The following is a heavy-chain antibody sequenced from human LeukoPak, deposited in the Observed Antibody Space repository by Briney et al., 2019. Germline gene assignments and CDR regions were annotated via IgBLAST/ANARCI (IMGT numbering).Heavy chain of an antibody. CDR3: ARHPSYCSGGSCFSDY. CDR2: IYPGDSDT. V-gene: IGHV5-51*01. J-gene: IGHJ4*02. D-gene: IGHD2-15*01. CDR1: GYSFTSYW. Sequence: GESLKISCKGSGYSFTSYWIGWVRQMPGKGLEWMGIIYPGDSDTRYSPSFQGQVTISADKSISTAYLQWSSLKASDTAMYYCARHPSYCSGGSCFSDYRGQGTLVTVSS.